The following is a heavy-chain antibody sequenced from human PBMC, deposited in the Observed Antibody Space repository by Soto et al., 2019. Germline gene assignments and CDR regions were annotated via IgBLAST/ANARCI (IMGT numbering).Heavy chain of an antibody. CDR3: ARESEDLTSNFDY. CDR2: MWYDGTGE. V-gene: IGHV3-33*01. J-gene: IGHJ4*02. CDR1: GFNFITSG. Sequence: QVQLEESGGGVVQPGGSLRLSCAASGFNFITSGMHWVRQAPGKGLEWVTVMWYDGTGEDYAESVKGRFTISRDNSKNTLFLQMNNLRAEDTAVYYCARESEDLTSNFDYWGQGTLVTVSS.